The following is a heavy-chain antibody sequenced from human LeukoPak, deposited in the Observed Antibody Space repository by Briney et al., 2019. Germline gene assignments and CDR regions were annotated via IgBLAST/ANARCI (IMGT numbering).Heavy chain of an antibody. CDR2: IYTSGST. CDR3: ARFPLAGGAVVKIDP. J-gene: IGHJ5*02. V-gene: IGHV4-4*07. Sequence: SETLSLTCTVSGGSISSYYWSWIRQPAGKGLEWIGRIYTSGSTNYKPSLKSRVTMSVDTSKRQFSLTLSSVTAADTAVYYCARFPLAGGAVVKIDPWGQGTLVTVSS. D-gene: IGHD3-22*01. CDR1: GGSISSYY.